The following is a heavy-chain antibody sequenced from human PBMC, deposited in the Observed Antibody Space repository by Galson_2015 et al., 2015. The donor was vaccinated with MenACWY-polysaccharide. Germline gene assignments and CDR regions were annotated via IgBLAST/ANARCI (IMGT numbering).Heavy chain of an antibody. CDR2: TNYRSKGSN. D-gene: IGHD1-1*01. V-gene: IGHV6-1*01. CDR1: GDSVSTPSAA. Sequence: CAISGDSVSTPSAAWNWTRQSPSRGLEWLGRTNYRSKGSNDYATSVKSRIVINADTYKNQFSLHLNSVTTEDPAVYYFARETVSSWILGLERRNVLDSCGQGTLVIVSS. J-gene: IGHJ4*02. CDR3: ARETVSSWILGLERRNVLDS.